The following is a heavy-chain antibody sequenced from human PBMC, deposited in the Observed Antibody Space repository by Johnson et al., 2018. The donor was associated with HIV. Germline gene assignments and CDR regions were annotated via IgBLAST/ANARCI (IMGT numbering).Heavy chain of an antibody. Sequence: VQLVESGGGMVQPGGSLRLSCAASGFTVSSNYMSWVRQAPGKGLEWVSAIGTAGDTYYPGSVKGRFTISRENAKNSLYLQMNSLRAGDTAVYYCALGGSWYAFDIWGQGTMVTVSS. CDR3: ALGGSWYAFDI. J-gene: IGHJ3*02. CDR1: GFTVSSNY. V-gene: IGHV3-13*01. D-gene: IGHD2-15*01. CDR2: IGTAGDT.